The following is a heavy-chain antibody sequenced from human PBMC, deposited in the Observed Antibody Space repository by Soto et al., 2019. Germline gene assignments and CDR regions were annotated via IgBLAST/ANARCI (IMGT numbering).Heavy chain of an antibody. CDR3: ARRYGGTLDY. V-gene: IGHV1-46*01. CDR1: GYTFSSSY. Sequence: GASVKFSCKPSGYTFSSSYMNCVRQAPGQGLEWLGIINPSGGYTTYAQRFLGRVTMTSDTSTSTVHMELGSLTSEDTAVYYCARRYGGTLDYWGQGTLVTVSS. CDR2: INPSGGYT. J-gene: IGHJ4*02. D-gene: IGHD4-17*01.